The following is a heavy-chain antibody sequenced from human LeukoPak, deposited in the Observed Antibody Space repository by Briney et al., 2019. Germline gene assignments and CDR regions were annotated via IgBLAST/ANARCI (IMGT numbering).Heavy chain of an antibody. V-gene: IGHV5-51*01. Sequence: GESLKISCKGPGYIFTNYWIGLVRQMPGKGLEFMGIIYPGDSDTRYSPSFQGQVTISADKSISTDYLQWSSLKASDTAMYYCATLPYGGYADYWGRGTLVTVSS. CDR1: GYIFTNYW. CDR2: IYPGDSDT. CDR3: ATLPYGGYADY. D-gene: IGHD5-12*01. J-gene: IGHJ4*02.